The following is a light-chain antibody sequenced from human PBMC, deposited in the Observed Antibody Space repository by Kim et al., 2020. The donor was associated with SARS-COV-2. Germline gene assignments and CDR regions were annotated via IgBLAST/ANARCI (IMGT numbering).Light chain of an antibody. CDR1: QSVSSSY. V-gene: IGKV3-20*01. CDR3: QQYGSSPDWT. Sequence: EIVLTQSPGTLSLSPGERATLSCRASQSVSSSYLAWYQQKPGQAPRLLIYGASSRATGIPDRFSGSGSGTDFTLTISRLEPEDFAVYYCQQYGSSPDWTFGQGTQVDIK. J-gene: IGKJ1*01. CDR2: GAS.